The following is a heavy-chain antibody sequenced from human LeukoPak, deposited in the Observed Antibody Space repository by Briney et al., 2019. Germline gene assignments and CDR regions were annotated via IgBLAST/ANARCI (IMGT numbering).Heavy chain of an antibody. V-gene: IGHV4-31*03. CDR3: ARAVGALLSWFDP. CDR1: GGSISSGGYY. D-gene: IGHD1-26*01. CDR2: IYYSGST. Sequence: SETLSLTCTVSGGSISSGGYYWSWIRQHPGQGLEWIGYIYYSGSTYYDPSHKSRVTISVDPSKYQFSLMLSPVTAAETAVYYCARAVGALLSWFDPWGPGTLVTVSS. J-gene: IGHJ5*02.